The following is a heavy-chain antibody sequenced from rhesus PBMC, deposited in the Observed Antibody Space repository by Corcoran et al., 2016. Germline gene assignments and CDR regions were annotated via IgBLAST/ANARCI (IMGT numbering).Heavy chain of an antibody. D-gene: IGHD2-21*01. J-gene: IGHJ4*01. V-gene: IGHV4-173*01. Sequence: QLQLQESGPGLVKSSETLSLTCAVSGGSISSHHWIWIRQPPGQGLECIGRIFGGTWTTASTPSLQSRVTFSTATSKNPFSLKWSSVTAADSAVYYCARGCAGSGCPLVSIDYWGQGVLVTVSS. CDR1: GGSISSHH. CDR2: IFGGTWTT. CDR3: ARGCAGSGCPLVSIDY.